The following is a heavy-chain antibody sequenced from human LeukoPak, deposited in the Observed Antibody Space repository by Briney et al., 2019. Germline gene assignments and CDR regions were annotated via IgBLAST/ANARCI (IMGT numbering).Heavy chain of an antibody. J-gene: IGHJ4*02. CDR3: AKDISFRMVRGSQATVTGPFDY. D-gene: IGHD3-10*01. CDR2: ISWSSGSI. CDR1: GFTFDDYA. V-gene: IGHV3-9*01. Sequence: PGRSLRLSCAASGFTFDDYAMHWVRQAPGKGLEWVSGISWSSGSIGYADSVKGRFTISRDNARNSLYLQMNSLRAEDTALCYCAKDISFRMVRGSQATVTGPFDYWGQGTLVTVSS.